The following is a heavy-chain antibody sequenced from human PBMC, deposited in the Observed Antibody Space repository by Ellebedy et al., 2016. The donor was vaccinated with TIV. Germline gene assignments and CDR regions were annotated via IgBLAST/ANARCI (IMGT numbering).Heavy chain of an antibody. V-gene: IGHV3-33*01. Sequence: GESLKISCAASGFTFSGFGIHWVRPAPGKGLEWVAVIWYDESNEYYADSVKGRFTISRDNSKNTLYLQMDSLRDEDTDVYYCARERYAPVDFDHWGQGTLVTVSS. CDR2: IWYDESNE. J-gene: IGHJ4*02. CDR1: GFTFSGFG. CDR3: ARERYAPVDFDH. D-gene: IGHD5-18*01.